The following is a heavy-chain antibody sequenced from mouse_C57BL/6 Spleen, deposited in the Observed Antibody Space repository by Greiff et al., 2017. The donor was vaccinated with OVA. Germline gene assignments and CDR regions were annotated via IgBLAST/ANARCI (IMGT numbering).Heavy chain of an antibody. D-gene: IGHD1-1*01. Sequence: QVQLQQPGAELVRPGSSVKLSCKASGYTFTSYWMGWVKQRPGQGLEWIGNIYPSDSETHYNQKFKDKATLTVDKSSNPAYMQLSSLTSEDSAVYDCARSYYYGSSYGYYDVGGTGTTVTVSS. CDR1: GYTFTSYW. V-gene: IGHV1-61*01. J-gene: IGHJ1*03. CDR2: IYPSDSET. CDR3: ARSYYYGSSYGYYDV.